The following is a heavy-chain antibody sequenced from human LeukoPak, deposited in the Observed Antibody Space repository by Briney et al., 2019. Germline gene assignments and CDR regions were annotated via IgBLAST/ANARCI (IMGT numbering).Heavy chain of an antibody. CDR2: ISGSGGST. D-gene: IGHD5-18*01. Sequence: GGSLRLSCAASGFTFSNYAMSWVRQAPGKGLEWVSGISGSGGSTYYADSVKGRFTISRDNSKNTLYLQMNSLRAEDTAVYYCASSTGYSYGYFDYWGQGTLVTVSS. V-gene: IGHV3-23*01. J-gene: IGHJ4*02. CDR3: ASSTGYSYGYFDY. CDR1: GFTFSNYA.